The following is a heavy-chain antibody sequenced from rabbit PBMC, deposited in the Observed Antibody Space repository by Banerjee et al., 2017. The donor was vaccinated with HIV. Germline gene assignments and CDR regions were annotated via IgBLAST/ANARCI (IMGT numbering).Heavy chain of an antibody. V-gene: IGHV1S45*01. CDR3: GRAAYGAPTFNL. D-gene: IGHD6-1*01. CDR1: GFSFSSSYY. J-gene: IGHJ4*01. CDR2: IYTGSGST. Sequence: QEQLEESGGDLVKPEGSLTLTCTASGFSFSSSYYMCWVRQAPGKGLEWIGCIYTGSGSTYYATWAKGRFTISLDNAQNTVFLQMTSLTAADTATYFCGRAAYGAPTFNLWGPGTLVTVS.